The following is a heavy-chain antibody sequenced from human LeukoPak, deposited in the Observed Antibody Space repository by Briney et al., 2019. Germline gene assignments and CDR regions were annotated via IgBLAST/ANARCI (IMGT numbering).Heavy chain of an antibody. CDR3: ARGGRYSYGPLYLDP. CDR1: GGSISRYY. Sequence: SETLSLTCTVSGGSISRYYWSWIRQPPGKGLEWIGYIYYSGSTNYNPSLKSRVTISVDTSKNQFSLKLSSVTAADTAVYYCARGGRYSYGPLYLDPWGQGTLVTVSS. J-gene: IGHJ5*02. D-gene: IGHD5-18*01. CDR2: IYYSGST. V-gene: IGHV4-59*08.